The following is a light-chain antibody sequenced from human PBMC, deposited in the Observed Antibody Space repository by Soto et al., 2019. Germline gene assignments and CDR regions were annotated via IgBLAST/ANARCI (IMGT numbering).Light chain of an antibody. V-gene: IGKV3-20*01. CDR2: GAS. Sequence: EIVLTQSPGTLSLSPGERATLFCRASQSVSSSYLAWYQQKPGQAPRVLIYGASSRATGIPDRFSGSGSGTDFTLTISRLEPEDFAVYYCQQYGSSPITFGPGTKVDIK. CDR1: QSVSSSY. J-gene: IGKJ3*01. CDR3: QQYGSSPIT.